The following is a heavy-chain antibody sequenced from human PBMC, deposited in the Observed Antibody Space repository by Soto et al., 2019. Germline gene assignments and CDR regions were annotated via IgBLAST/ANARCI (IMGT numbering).Heavy chain of an antibody. Sequence: NPSETLSLTCTVSGGSISSYYWSWIRQPPGKGLEWIGYIYYSGSTNYNPSLKSRVTISVDTSKNQFSLKLSSVTAADTAVYYCARRTLYSSSFYYYYYMDVWGKGTTVTVSS. D-gene: IGHD6-6*01. CDR3: ARRTLYSSSFYYYYYMDV. CDR1: GGSISSYY. CDR2: IYYSGST. V-gene: IGHV4-59*08. J-gene: IGHJ6*03.